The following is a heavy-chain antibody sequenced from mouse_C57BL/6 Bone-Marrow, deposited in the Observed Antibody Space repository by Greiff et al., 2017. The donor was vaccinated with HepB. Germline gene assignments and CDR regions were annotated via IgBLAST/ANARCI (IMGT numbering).Heavy chain of an antibody. CDR3: TTGPLSDV. CDR2: IDPENGDT. CDR1: GFNIKDDY. V-gene: IGHV14-4*01. Sequence: EVQLQQSGAELVRPGASVKLSCTASGFNIKDDYMHWVKQRPEQGLEWIGWIDPENGDTEYASKFQGKATITADTSSNTAYLQLSSLTSDDTAVYYCTTGPLSDVWGTGTTVTVSS. J-gene: IGHJ1*03. D-gene: IGHD6-1*01.